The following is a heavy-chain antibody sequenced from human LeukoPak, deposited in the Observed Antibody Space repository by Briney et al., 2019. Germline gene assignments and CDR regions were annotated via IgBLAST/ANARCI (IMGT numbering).Heavy chain of an antibody. Sequence: SETLSLTCTVSGGSISSGDYYWGWIRQPPGKGLEWIGSIYYSGSTYYNPSLKSRVTISVDTSKNQFSLKLSSVTAADTAVYYCAVRGVLVFAFDIWGQGTMVTVSS. CDR2: IYYSGST. D-gene: IGHD3-10*01. CDR3: AVRGVLVFAFDI. CDR1: GGSISSGDYY. V-gene: IGHV4-39*01. J-gene: IGHJ3*02.